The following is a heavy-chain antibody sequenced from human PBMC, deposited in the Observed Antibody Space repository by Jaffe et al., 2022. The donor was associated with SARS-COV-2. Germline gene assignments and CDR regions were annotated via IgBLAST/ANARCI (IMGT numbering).Heavy chain of an antibody. J-gene: IGHJ6*03. CDR2: ISTYNGNT. V-gene: IGHV1-18*01. D-gene: IGHD2-15*01. Sequence: QVQLVQSGAEVKKPGASVKVSCKASGYTFPNYGITWVRQAPGQGLEWMGWISTYNGNTNYAPKFQGRLTMTTDTSTSTAYMELRSLRSDDTALYYCARDPSADGYYYYYMDVWGKGSTVTVSS. CDR1: GYTFPNYG. CDR3: ARDPSADGYYYYYMDV.